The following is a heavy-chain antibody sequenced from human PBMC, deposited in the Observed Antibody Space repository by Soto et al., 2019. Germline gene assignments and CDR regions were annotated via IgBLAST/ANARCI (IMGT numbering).Heavy chain of an antibody. CDR2: IVPTVDTS. CDR3: VRVVAIPGYPDN. CDR1: GATFSSYA. V-gene: IGHV1-69*14. Sequence: QVQLVQSGAEVRQPASSVKVSCKTSGATFSSYAITWVRQAPGQGLEWMGGIVPTVDTSTYAQKFQGRVTTTADKSTNTVYMELSSLRSDDTAVYYCVRVVAIPGYPDNWGQGTLVTVSS. D-gene: IGHD5-12*01. J-gene: IGHJ4*02.